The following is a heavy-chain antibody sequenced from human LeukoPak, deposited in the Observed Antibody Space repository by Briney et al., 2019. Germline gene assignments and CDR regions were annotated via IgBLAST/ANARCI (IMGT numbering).Heavy chain of an antibody. Sequence: GGSLRLSCVASGFTFSNYWMSWVRQAPGKGLEWVANIQQDGSEKYYVDSVKGRFTISRDNAKNSLYLQMNSLRAEDTAVYYCAELGITMIGGVWGKGTTVTISS. D-gene: IGHD3-10*02. V-gene: IGHV3-7*01. CDR2: IQQDGSEK. CDR1: GFTFSNYW. CDR3: AELGITMIGGV. J-gene: IGHJ6*04.